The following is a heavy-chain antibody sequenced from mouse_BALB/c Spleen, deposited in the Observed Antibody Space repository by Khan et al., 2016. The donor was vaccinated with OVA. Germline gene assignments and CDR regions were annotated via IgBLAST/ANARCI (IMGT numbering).Heavy chain of an antibody. J-gene: IGHJ3*01. CDR3: ARAVWDVFAY. Sequence: QVQLQQSGPELVKPGASVKMSCKASGYTFTDYVMNWVKQRNGQGLEWIGQIYPGSDSTYYNEKFKGKATLTADRSSSTAYMQLSNLTSEDSAVXFCARAVWDVFAYWGQGTLVTGSA. CDR2: IYPGSDST. V-gene: IGHV1-77*01. D-gene: IGHD4-1*01. CDR1: GYTFTDYV.